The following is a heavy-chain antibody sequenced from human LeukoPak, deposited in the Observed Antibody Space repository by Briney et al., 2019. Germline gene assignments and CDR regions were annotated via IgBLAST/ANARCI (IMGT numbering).Heavy chain of an antibody. J-gene: IGHJ3*02. D-gene: IGHD3-9*01. Sequence: GGSLRLSCAASGFTFSSYAMSWVRQAPGKGLEWVSAISGSGGSTYYADSVKGRFTISRDNAKKSLYLQMNSLRAEDTALYHCARESYDILTGFLGLDIWGQGTMVTVSS. V-gene: IGHV3-23*01. CDR2: ISGSGGST. CDR1: GFTFSSYA. CDR3: ARESYDILTGFLGLDI.